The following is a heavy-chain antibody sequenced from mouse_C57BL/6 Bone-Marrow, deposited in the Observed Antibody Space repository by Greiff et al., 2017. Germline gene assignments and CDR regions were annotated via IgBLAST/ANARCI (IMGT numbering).Heavy chain of an antibody. J-gene: IGHJ3*01. CDR3: ARDQITTVVAPFAY. D-gene: IGHD1-1*01. Sequence: EVLLVESGGGFVKPGGSLKLSCAASGFTFSSYAMPWVRQTPEQRLEWVANISAGGSYTYYPDNVKGRFTISRDKAKNNMYLQMSHLKSEDTAMYYCARDQITTVVAPFAYWGQGTLVTVSA. CDR2: ISAGGSYT. CDR1: GFTFSSYA. V-gene: IGHV5-4*01.